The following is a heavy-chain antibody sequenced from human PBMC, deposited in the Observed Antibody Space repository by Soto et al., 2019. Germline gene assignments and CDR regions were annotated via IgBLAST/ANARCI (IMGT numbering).Heavy chain of an antibody. D-gene: IGHD6-13*01. CDR2: IYYIGSA. V-gene: IGHV4-30-4*01. J-gene: IGHJ6*02. CDR1: GGSISSGDYY. CDR3: ARARYSSRFYYGIDV. Sequence: SETLSLTCTVSGGSISSGDYYWSWIRHPPGKGLEWIGYIYYIGSAYYNPSLKSRVTISVDTSKNQFSLKLSSVTAADTAVYYCARARYSSRFYYGIDVWGQRTPITFS.